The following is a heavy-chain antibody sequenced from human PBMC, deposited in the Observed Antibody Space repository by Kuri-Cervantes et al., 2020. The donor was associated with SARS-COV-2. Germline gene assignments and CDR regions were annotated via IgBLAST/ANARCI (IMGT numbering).Heavy chain of an antibody. V-gene: IGHV1-24*01. CDR2: FDPEDDER. CDR1: GYTLTELT. Sequence: ASVKVSCKISGYTLTELTMHWVRQAPGKGLEWMGAFDPEDDERVYAQNFQGRVTMTEDTSTDTAYMELSRLTSDDTAVYYCARGRFVTGEDYFDYWGQGTLVTVSS. D-gene: IGHD7-27*01. CDR3: ARGRFVTGEDYFDY. J-gene: IGHJ4*02.